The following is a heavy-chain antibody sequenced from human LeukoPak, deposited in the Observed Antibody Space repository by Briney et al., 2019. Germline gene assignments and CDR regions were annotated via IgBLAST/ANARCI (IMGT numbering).Heavy chain of an antibody. CDR2: MNPNSGNT. D-gene: IGHD2-2*01. Sequence: ASVKVSCKASGYTFTSYGISWVRQAPGQGLEWMGWMNPNSGNTGYAQKFQGRVTMTRNTSISTAYMELSSLRSEDTAVYYCARLGCSSTSCSYNNWFDPWGQGTLVTVSS. CDR1: GYTFTSYG. CDR3: ARLGCSSTSCSYNNWFDP. V-gene: IGHV1-8*02. J-gene: IGHJ5*02.